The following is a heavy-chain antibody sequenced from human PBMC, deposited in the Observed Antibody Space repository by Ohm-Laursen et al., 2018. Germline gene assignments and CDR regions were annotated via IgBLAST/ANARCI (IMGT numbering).Heavy chain of an antibody. CDR1: GFTFDDYA. Sequence: SLRLSCAASGFTFDDYAMHWVRQAPGKGLEWVSGISWNSGSIGYADSVKGRFTISRDNAKNSLYLQMNSLRAEDKALYYCAKCRPTSCYRGGLDYWGQGTLVTVSS. V-gene: IGHV3-9*01. CDR2: ISWNSGSI. J-gene: IGHJ4*02. CDR3: AKCRPTSCYRGGLDY. D-gene: IGHD2-2*02.